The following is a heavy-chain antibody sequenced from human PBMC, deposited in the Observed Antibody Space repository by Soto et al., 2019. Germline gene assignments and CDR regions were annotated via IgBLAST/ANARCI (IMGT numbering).Heavy chain of an antibody. CDR3: VHRLVRGVIPWFDP. V-gene: IGHV2-5*02. J-gene: IGHJ5*02. CDR2: IYWDDDK. Sequence: QITLQESGPTLVKPTQTLTLTCTFSGFSFNTSGVAVGWIRQPPGKALDWLALIYWDDDKRYSPSLQTRLSITKDTSKNQVVLTMTNMDPADTAKYFCVHRLVRGVIPWFDPWGQGTLVTVSS. D-gene: IGHD3-10*01. CDR1: GFSFNTSGVA.